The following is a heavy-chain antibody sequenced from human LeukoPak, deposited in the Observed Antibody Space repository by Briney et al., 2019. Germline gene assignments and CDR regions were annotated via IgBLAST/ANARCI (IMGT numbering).Heavy chain of an antibody. CDR1: GFTFSSYG. V-gene: IGHV3-33*01. D-gene: IGHD6-13*01. J-gene: IGHJ4*02. CDR3: ARGGFSRIAAAGYFDY. Sequence: GGSLRLSCAASGFTFSSYGMHWVRQAPGKGLEWVAVIWYDGSNKYYADSVKGRFTISRDNSKNTLYLQMNSLRAEDTAVYYCARGGFSRIAAAGYFDYWGQGTLVTVSS. CDR2: IWYDGSNK.